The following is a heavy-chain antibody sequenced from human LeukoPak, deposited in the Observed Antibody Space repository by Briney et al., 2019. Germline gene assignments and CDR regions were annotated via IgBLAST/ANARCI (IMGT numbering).Heavy chain of an antibody. J-gene: IGHJ4*02. CDR2: INPNSGGT. CDR3: ARDPLEYSGYDLEVY. CDR1: GYTFTGYY. D-gene: IGHD5-12*01. Sequence: GASVKVSCKASGYTFTGYYMHWVRQAPGQGLEWMGWINPNSGGTNYAQKFQGRVTMTRDTSISTAYMELSWLRSDDTAVYYCARDPLEYSGYDLEVYWGQGTLVTVSS. V-gene: IGHV1-2*02.